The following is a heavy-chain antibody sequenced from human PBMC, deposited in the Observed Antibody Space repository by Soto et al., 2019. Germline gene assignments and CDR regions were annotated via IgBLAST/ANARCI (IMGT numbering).Heavy chain of an antibody. Sequence: AGSLRLSCVGSGFTFSTYSINWVRQAPGKGLEWVSSISSRSDIYYADSVKGRFTISRDNAKNSVSLQMNSLRAEDTAVYYCAREYTAWPLAYGLDVWGQGTTVTVSS. D-gene: IGHD2-2*02. CDR1: GFTFSTYS. J-gene: IGHJ6*02. CDR3: AREYTAWPLAYGLDV. CDR2: ISSRSDI. V-gene: IGHV3-21*01.